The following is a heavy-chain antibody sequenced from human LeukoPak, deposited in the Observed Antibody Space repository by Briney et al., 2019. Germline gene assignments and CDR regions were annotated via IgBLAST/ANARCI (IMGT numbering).Heavy chain of an antibody. CDR1: GYTFTSYD. Sequence: ASVKVSCKASGYTFTSYDFNWVRQATGQRPEWMGWMSPNSGNTGYAQKFQGRVTMTRNTSISTAYMELSSLRSEDAAVYYCAREITMVPGATGDWFDPWGQGTLVTVSS. D-gene: IGHD3-10*01. V-gene: IGHV1-8*01. CDR2: MSPNSGNT. J-gene: IGHJ5*02. CDR3: AREITMVPGATGDWFDP.